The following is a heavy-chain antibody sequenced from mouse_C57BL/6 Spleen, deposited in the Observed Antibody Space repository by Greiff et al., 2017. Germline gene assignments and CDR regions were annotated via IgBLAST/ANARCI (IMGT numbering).Heavy chain of an antibody. CDR1: GYTFTDYY. CDR3: ARSLSSYPMDY. CDR2: INPYNGGT. Sequence: EVQLQQSGPVLVKPGASVKMSCKASGYTFTDYYMNWVKQSHGKSLEWIGVINPYNGGTSYNQKFKGKATLTVDKSSSTAYMELNSLTSEDSAVYYCARSLSSYPMDYWGQGTSVTVSS. V-gene: IGHV1-19*01. D-gene: IGHD3-3*01. J-gene: IGHJ4*01.